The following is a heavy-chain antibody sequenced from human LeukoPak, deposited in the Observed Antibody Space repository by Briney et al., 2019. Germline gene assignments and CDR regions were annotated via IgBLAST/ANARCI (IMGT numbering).Heavy chain of an antibody. Sequence: PGGSLRLSCAASGFTFSNYAMSWVRQAPGKGLEWVSTISGSGGSTYYADSVKGWFTISRDNSKNTLYLQMNSLRAEDTAVYYCAKDSWYGDPPQANDHWGQGTLVTVSS. D-gene: IGHD4-17*01. V-gene: IGHV3-23*01. CDR1: GFTFSNYA. CDR2: ISGSGGST. CDR3: AKDSWYGDPPQANDH. J-gene: IGHJ4*02.